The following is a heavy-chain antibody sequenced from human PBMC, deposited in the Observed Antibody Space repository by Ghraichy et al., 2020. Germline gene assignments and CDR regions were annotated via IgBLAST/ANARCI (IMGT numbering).Heavy chain of an antibody. CDR2: INHSGST. J-gene: IGHJ4*02. CDR1: GGSFSGYY. CDR3: ARGQYSSSIHFDY. Sequence: QTLSLTCAVYGGSFSGYYWSWIRQPPGKGLEWIGEINHSGSTNYNPSLKSRVTISVDTSKNQFSLKLSSVTAADTAVYYCARGQYSSSIHFDYWGQGTLVTVSS. V-gene: IGHV4-34*01. D-gene: IGHD6-6*01.